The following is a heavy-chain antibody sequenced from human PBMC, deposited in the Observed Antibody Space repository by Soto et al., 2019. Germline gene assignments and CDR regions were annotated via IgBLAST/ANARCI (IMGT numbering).Heavy chain of an antibody. CDR1: GYSFTNYW. D-gene: IGHD5-12*01. CDR2: MYPGDSDT. V-gene: IGHV5-51*01. J-gene: IGHJ1*01. Sequence: GESLKISCKTSGYSFTNYWIGWVRQMPGKGLEWMGIMYPGDSDTRYSPSFQGQVIISAAKSISLPSLQWSRLEASDTAMYYCARQAGSGYSTNFSDYWGQGTQVTVSS. CDR3: ARQAGSGYSTNFSDY.